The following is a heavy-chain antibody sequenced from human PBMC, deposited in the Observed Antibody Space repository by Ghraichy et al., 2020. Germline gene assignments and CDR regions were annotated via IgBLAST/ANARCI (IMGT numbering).Heavy chain of an antibody. D-gene: IGHD2-8*01. CDR1: GGSVSSGSYY. Sequence: SETLSLTCTVSGGSVSSGSYYWSWIRQPPGKGLEWIGYIYYSGSTNYNPSLKSRVTISVDTSKNQFSLKLSSVTAADTAVYYCARVLMGNDYWGQGTLVTVSS. J-gene: IGHJ4*02. CDR3: ARVLMGNDY. V-gene: IGHV4-61*01. CDR2: IYYSGST.